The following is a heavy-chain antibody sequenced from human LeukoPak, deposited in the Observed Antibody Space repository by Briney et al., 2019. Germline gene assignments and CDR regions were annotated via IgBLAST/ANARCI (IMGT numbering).Heavy chain of an antibody. CDR2: ISDSGRT. D-gene: IGHD3-10*01. Sequence: GGSLRLSCAASGFTFSNYAMNWVRQAPGKGLEWVSAISDSGRTYYADSVKGRFTISRDNSKNTLYLQMNSLRAEDTAVYYCARTSSISYYYGSGYYGMDVWGQGTTVTVSS. CDR3: ARTSSISYYYGSGYYGMDV. V-gene: IGHV3-23*01. CDR1: GFTFSNYA. J-gene: IGHJ6*02.